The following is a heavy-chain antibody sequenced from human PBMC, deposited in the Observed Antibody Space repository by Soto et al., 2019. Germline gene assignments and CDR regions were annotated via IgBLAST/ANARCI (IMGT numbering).Heavy chain of an antibody. V-gene: IGHV3-23*01. D-gene: IGHD3-22*01. CDR3: AKDETHYDSIAPDAFDI. J-gene: IGHJ3*02. Sequence: EVQLLESGGGLVQPGGSLRLSCAASGFTFSSYAMSWVRQAPGKGLEWVSAISGSGGSTYYADSVKGRFTISRDNSKNTLYLQMNSLRAEDTAVYYCAKDETHYDSIAPDAFDIWGQGTMVTVSS. CDR1: GFTFSSYA. CDR2: ISGSGGST.